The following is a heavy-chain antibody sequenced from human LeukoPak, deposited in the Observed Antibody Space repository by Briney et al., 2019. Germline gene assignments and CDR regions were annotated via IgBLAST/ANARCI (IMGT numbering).Heavy chain of an antibody. CDR2: IIPIFGTA. D-gene: IGHD3-22*01. V-gene: IGHV1-69*13. Sequence: SVKVSCKASGYAFIRYHIHWVRQAPGQGLEWMGGIIPIFGTANYAQKFQGRVTITADESTSTAYMELSSLRSEDTAVYYCARDSSGYYRYWGQGTLVTVSS. J-gene: IGHJ4*02. CDR1: GYAFIRYH. CDR3: ARDSSGYYRY.